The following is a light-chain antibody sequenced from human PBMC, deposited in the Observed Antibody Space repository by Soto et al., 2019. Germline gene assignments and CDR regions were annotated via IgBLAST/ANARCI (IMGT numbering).Light chain of an antibody. J-gene: IGKJ4*01. CDR2: TAS. V-gene: IGKV3-20*01. CDR3: HQHAFAPLT. Sequence: EIVLTQSPDTLSLSPGERATLSCRASQSVGKNYLAWYHQKPGQAPRLLIHTASIRATGIPDRFSGSGSGTDFTLTISRLEPDDFAVYYCHQHAFAPLTFGVGTKVGIK. CDR1: QSVGKNY.